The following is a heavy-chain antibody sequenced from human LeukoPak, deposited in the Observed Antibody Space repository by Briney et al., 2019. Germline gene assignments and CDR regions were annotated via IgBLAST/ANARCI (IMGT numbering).Heavy chain of an antibody. J-gene: IGHJ5*02. CDR1: GYTFTSYG. CDR3: ARDLGSSGWSQLYDWFDP. V-gene: IGHV1-18*01. CDR2: ISAYNGNT. Sequence: ASVKVSCKASGYTFTSYGISWVRQAPGQGLEWMGWISAYNGNTNYAQKLQGRVTMTTDTSTSTAYMELSRLRSDDTAVYYCARDLGSSGWSQLYDWFDPWGQGTLVTVSS. D-gene: IGHD6-19*01.